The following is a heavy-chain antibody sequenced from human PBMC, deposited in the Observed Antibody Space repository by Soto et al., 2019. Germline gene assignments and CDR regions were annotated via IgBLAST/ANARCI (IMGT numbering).Heavy chain of an antibody. Sequence: SETLSLTCTVSGGSIGNYFWSWIRQPPGKGLEWIGYVFSTGSTMYSPSLKSRVTISVDTFNNQFFLNLISVTAADTAIYYCTRGSRNSGWRPDSWGPGTLVTAPQ. CDR2: VFSTGST. D-gene: IGHD6-19*01. J-gene: IGHJ4*02. V-gene: IGHV4-59*13. CDR1: GGSIGNYF. CDR3: TRGSRNSGWRPDS.